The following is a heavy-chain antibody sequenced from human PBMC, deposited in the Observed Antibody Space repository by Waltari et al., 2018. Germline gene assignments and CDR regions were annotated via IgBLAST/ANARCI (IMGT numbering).Heavy chain of an antibody. CDR2: MSPDGGLS. CDR1: GFTFGTYV. CDR3: ARDPLPGPPDFFDY. Sequence: QVPLVDSGAGVVEPGRSMRLSCAASGFTFGTYVVHWVRQAPGKGLEWLAVMSPDGGLSYYADSVKGRFTISRDNSRNTLFLQMNGLRPDDTAVYFCARDPLPGPPDFFDYWGQGTLVSVSS. J-gene: IGHJ4*02. V-gene: IGHV3-30*01. D-gene: IGHD1-1*01.